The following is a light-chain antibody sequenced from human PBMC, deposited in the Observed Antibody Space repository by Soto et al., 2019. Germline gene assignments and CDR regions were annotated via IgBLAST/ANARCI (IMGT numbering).Light chain of an antibody. CDR1: QGISSY. CDR2: GAS. J-gene: IGKJ2*01. Sequence: DIQLTQSPSCLSASVGDRVTITCRASQGISSYLAWYQQPPGKAPKLLIYGASTLQRGVSSRFSGSGSGTEFTLTISSLQPEDFATYYCQHLNTYPRTFGQGTKLEVK. CDR3: QHLNTYPRT. V-gene: IGKV1-9*01.